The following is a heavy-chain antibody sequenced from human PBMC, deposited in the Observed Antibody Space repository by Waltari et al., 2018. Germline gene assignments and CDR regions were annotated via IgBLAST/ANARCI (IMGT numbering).Heavy chain of an antibody. CDR1: GYSISSGYY. Sequence: QVQLQESGPGLVKPSETLSLTCAVSGYSISSGYYWGWIRQPPGKGLEWIGSIYHSGSTYYNPSLKSRVTRSVDTSKNQCSLKLGAVTAADTAVYYCARHLAGEWLRLDGGYFDYWGQGTLVTVSS. D-gene: IGHD5-12*01. CDR2: IYHSGST. CDR3: ARHLAGEWLRLDGGYFDY. J-gene: IGHJ4*02. V-gene: IGHV4-38-2*01.